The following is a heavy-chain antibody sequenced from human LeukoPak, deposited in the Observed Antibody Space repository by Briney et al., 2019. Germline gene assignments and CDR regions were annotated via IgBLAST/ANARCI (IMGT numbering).Heavy chain of an antibody. D-gene: IGHD6-13*01. Sequence: PSETPSLTCAVYGGSFSGYYWSWIRQPPGKGLEWIGEINHSGSTNYNPSLKSRVTISVDTSKNPFSLKLSSVTAADTAVYYCARVNSRRNYMDVWGKGTTVTISS. CDR1: GGSFSGYY. J-gene: IGHJ6*03. V-gene: IGHV4-34*01. CDR2: INHSGST. CDR3: ARVNSRRNYMDV.